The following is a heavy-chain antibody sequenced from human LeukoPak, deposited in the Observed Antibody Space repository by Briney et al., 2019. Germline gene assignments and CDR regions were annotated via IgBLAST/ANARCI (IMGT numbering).Heavy chain of an antibody. J-gene: IGHJ4*02. V-gene: IGHV5-51*01. D-gene: IGHD2-2*01. CDR1: GYSFTTYW. Sequence: GASLHISCKGSGYSFTTYWNAWVRPMAGEVLEWVGVIYPGNSDFTYSPYFQGRVTISVDKSISTAYLQWSSLKASDTAIYYCARHLSSITSCPHYWGQGTLVTVPS. CDR2: IYPGNSDF. CDR3: ARHLSSITSCPHY.